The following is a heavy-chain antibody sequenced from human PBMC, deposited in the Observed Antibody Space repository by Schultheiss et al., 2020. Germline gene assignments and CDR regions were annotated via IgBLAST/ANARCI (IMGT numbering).Heavy chain of an antibody. D-gene: IGHD4-23*01. Sequence: SETLSLTCAVYGGSFSGYSWSWIRQPPGKGLEWIGEINHSGSTNYNPSLKSRVTISVDTSKNQFSLKLSSVTAADTAVYYCARHTTTVVIGGIDYWGQGTLVTVSS. J-gene: IGHJ4*02. CDR2: INHSGST. CDR1: GGSFSGYS. CDR3: ARHTTTVVIGGIDY. V-gene: IGHV4-34*01.